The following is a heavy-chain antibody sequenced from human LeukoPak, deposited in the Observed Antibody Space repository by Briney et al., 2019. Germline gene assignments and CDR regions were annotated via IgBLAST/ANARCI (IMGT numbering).Heavy chain of an antibody. CDR2: IIPILGIA. V-gene: IGHV1-69*04. J-gene: IGHJ4*02. CDR1: GGTFSSYA. CDR3: ATRVDYGYFDY. D-gene: IGHD4-17*01. Sequence: GASVKVSCKASGGTFSSYAISWVRQAPGQGLEWMGRIIPILGIANYAQKFQGRVTITADKSTSTAYMELSSLRSEDTAVYYCATRVDYGYFDYRGQGTLVTVSS.